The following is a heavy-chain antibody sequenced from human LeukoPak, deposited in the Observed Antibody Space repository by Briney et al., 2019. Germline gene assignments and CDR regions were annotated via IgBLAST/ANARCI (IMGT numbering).Heavy chain of an antibody. V-gene: IGHV3-74*01. D-gene: IGHD3-10*01. CDR2: LHSDGSNT. Sequence: PGGSLRLSCAASGFPFSGFWMHWVRQAPGKGQVWISRLHSDGSNTDYADSVKGRFTISRDNAKNTLYLQMNSLSAEDTAVYYCARGRGVTGDYWGRGALVTVSS. J-gene: IGHJ4*02. CDR1: GFPFSGFW. CDR3: ARGRGVTGDY.